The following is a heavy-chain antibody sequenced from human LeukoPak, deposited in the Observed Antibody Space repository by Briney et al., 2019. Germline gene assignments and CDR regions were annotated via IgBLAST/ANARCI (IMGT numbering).Heavy chain of an antibody. J-gene: IGHJ4*02. Sequence: SGGSLRLSCAASGFTFSSYAMHWVRQAPGKGLEWVAVIWYDGSNKYYADSVKGRFTISRDNSKNTLYLQMNSLRAEDTAVYYCARDRITIFGVIDYWGQGTLVTVSS. V-gene: IGHV3-33*08. CDR2: IWYDGSNK. CDR3: ARDRITIFGVIDY. CDR1: GFTFSSYA. D-gene: IGHD3-3*01.